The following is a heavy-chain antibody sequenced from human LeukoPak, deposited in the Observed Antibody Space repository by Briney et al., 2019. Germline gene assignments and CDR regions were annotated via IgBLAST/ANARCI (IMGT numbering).Heavy chain of an antibody. J-gene: IGHJ3*02. D-gene: IGHD3-10*01. V-gene: IGHV4-4*07. CDR1: GDSITTYY. CDR2: LNSGGST. Sequence: PSETLSLTCAVSGDSITTYYWSWVRQPAGKGLEWIGRLNSGGSTNYKPSLKSRVTMSLDTSNKQFSLKLTSVTAADTAVYYCAIFSRGDYDAFDIWGQGTMVTVSS. CDR3: AIFSRGDYDAFDI.